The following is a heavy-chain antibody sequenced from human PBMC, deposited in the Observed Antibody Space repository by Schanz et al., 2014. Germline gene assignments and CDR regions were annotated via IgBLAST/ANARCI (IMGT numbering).Heavy chain of an antibody. CDR2: INTGSNYI. V-gene: IGHV3-11*03. CDR3: AKSQGSSFDS. D-gene: IGHD6-13*01. J-gene: IGHJ4*02. CDR1: GFSFSDYY. Sequence: VQLLESGGGLVQPGGSLRLSCAASGFSFSDYYMSWIRQAPGKGLEWISFINTGSNYINYADSVKGRFTISRDNSKNTLYLQMSSLRAEDTAVYYCAKSQGSSFDSWGQGTLVTVSS.